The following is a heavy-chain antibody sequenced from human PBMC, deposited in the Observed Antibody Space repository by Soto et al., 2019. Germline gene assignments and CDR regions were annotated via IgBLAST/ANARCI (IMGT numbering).Heavy chain of an antibody. CDR1: GFTFSSYG. CDR3: ARDEWDSSGFIDY. J-gene: IGHJ4*02. D-gene: IGHD6-19*01. Sequence: GGSLRLSCAASGFTFSSYGMHWVRQAPGKGLEWVAVIWYDGSNKYYADSVKGRFTISRDNSKNTLYLQMNSLRAEDTAVYYCARDEWDSSGFIDYWGQGTLVTVSS. CDR2: IWYDGSNK. V-gene: IGHV3-33*01.